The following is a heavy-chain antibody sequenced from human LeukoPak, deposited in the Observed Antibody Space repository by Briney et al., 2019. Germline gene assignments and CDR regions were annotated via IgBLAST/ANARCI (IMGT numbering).Heavy chain of an antibody. D-gene: IGHD6-13*01. CDR1: GYTFTSYD. CDR2: ISAYNGNT. J-gene: IGHJ5*02. CDR3: ARDRAILIAAPRSDWLDP. V-gene: IGHV1-18*01. Sequence: ASVKVSCKASGYTFTSYDISWVRQAPGQGLEWMGWISAYNGNTNYAQKLQGRVTMTTDTSTSTAYMELRSLRSDDTAVYYCARDRAILIAAPRSDWLDPWGQGTLVTVSS.